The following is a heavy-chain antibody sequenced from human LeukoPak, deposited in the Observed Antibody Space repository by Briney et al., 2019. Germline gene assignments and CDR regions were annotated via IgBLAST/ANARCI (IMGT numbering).Heavy chain of an antibody. V-gene: IGHV4-4*07. Sequence: SETLSLTCTVSGGPISSDYWSWIRQPAGKGLVWIGHIYTSGSTNYNPSLKGRVTISVDKSKNQFSLKLSFVTAADTAVYYCARSRYSSSSGLDFDYWGQGTLVTVSS. CDR3: ARSRYSSSSGLDFDY. J-gene: IGHJ4*02. CDR2: IYTSGST. CDR1: GGPISSDY. D-gene: IGHD6-6*01.